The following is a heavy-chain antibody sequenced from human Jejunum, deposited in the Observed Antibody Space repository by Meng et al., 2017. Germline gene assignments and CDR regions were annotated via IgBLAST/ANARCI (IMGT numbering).Heavy chain of an antibody. CDR3: ARHLNHLFDY. Sequence: QVQLQESGPGLVKPSETLSRTCTVSGDSINTYYWSWIRQPPGKGLEWIGYIYYSGSTNYNPSLKSRVTISVDTSKNQFSLKLSSVTAADTAVYYCARHLNHLFDYWGQGTLVTVSS. CDR2: IYYSGST. V-gene: IGHV4-59*01. CDR1: GDSINTYY. D-gene: IGHD1-14*01. J-gene: IGHJ4*02.